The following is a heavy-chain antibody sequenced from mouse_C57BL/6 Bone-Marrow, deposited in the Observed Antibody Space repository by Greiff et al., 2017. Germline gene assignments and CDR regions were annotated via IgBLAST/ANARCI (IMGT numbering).Heavy chain of an antibody. CDR3: TPYGYDGFAY. J-gene: IGHJ3*01. Sequence: VHVKQSGAELVRPGASVKLSCTASGFNIKDDYMHWVKQRPEQGLEWIGWIDPENGDTEYASKFQGKATITADTSSNTAYLQLSSLTSEDTAVYYCTPYGYDGFAYWGQGTLVTVSA. V-gene: IGHV14-4*01. CDR2: IDPENGDT. CDR1: GFNIKDDY. D-gene: IGHD2-2*01.